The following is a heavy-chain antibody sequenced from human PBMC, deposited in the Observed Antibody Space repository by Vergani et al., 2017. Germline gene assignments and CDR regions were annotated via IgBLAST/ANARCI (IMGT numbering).Heavy chain of an antibody. J-gene: IGHJ6*02. CDR2: ISYDGSNK. Sequence: QVQLVESGGGVVQPGRSLRLSCAASGFTFSSYGMHWVRQAPGKGLEWVAVISYDGSNKYYADSVKGRFTISRDNSKNTLYLQMNSLRSEDTAVYYCARDYYGSGSYHPYGMDVWGQGTTVTVSS. CDR3: ARDYYGSGSYHPYGMDV. D-gene: IGHD3-10*01. CDR1: GFTFSSYG. V-gene: IGHV3-30*03.